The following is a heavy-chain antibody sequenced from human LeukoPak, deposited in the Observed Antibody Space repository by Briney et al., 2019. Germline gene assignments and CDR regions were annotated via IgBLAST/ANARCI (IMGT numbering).Heavy chain of an antibody. D-gene: IGHD3-10*01. J-gene: IGHJ6*03. CDR2: VTNNGDTT. Sequence: PGGSLRLSCAASGFNFSAYAMHWVRQAPGKGLEYVSVVTNNGDTTYYANSLKGRFTISRDNSKSTLFLQMDSLRGEDMGVYYCARGHPYNYGSNYMDVWGSGTTVTVS. V-gene: IGHV3-64*01. CDR3: ARGHPYNYGSNYMDV. CDR1: GFNFSAYA.